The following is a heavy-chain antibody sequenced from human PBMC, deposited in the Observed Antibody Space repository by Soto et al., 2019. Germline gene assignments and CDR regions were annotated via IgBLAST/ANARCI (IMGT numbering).Heavy chain of an antibody. V-gene: IGHV3-21*01. CDR3: ARDRPGRKFDY. D-gene: IGHD6-6*01. Sequence: EVQLVESGGGLVKPGGSPRLSCAASGFTFSSYSMNWVRQAPGKGLEWVSSISSSSSYIYYADSVKGRFTISRDNAKNSLYLQMNSLRAEDTAVYYCARDRPGRKFDYWGQGTLVTVSS. J-gene: IGHJ4*02. CDR1: GFTFSSYS. CDR2: ISSSSSYI.